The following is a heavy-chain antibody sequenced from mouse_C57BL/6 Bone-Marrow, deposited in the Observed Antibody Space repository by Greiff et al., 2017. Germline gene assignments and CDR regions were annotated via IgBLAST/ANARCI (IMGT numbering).Heavy chain of an antibody. V-gene: IGHV1-15*01. CDR1: GYTFTDYE. CDR2: IDPETGGT. CDR3: TPYYYGSSPAWFAY. Sequence: QLQQSGAELVRPGASVTLSCKASGYTFTDYEMHWVKQTPVHGLEWIGAIDPETGGTAYNQKFKGKAILTADKSSSTAYMELRSLTSEDSAVYYCTPYYYGSSPAWFAYWGQGTLVTVSA. D-gene: IGHD1-1*01. J-gene: IGHJ3*01.